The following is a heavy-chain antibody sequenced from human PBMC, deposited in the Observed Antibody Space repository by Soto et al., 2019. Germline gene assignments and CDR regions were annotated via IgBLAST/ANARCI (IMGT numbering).Heavy chain of an antibody. CDR2: INPILTLS. D-gene: IGHD3-16*01. CDR1: GDTFSYYT. Sequence: SVKVSCKTSGDTFSYYTVNWVRQAPGLGLEWMGRINPILTLSNYAQNFRGRVSITADKSTSTAYMELSSLRSEDTAVYYCARARLPRILGGEPRPFDYWGQGTLVTVSS. J-gene: IGHJ4*02. CDR3: ARARLPRILGGEPRPFDY. V-gene: IGHV1-69*10.